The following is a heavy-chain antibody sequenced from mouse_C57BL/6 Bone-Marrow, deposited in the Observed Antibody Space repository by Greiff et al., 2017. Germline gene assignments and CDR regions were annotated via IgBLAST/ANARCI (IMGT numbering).Heavy chain of an antibody. CDR1: GFTFSSYG. CDR2: ISSGGSYT. V-gene: IGHV5-6*01. D-gene: IGHD1-1*01. J-gene: IGHJ3*01. CDR3: ARRSYYGSSYVGFAY. Sequence: EVQRVESGGDLVKPGGSLKLSCAASGFTFSSYGMSWVRQTPDKRLEWVATISSGGSYTYYPDSVKGRFTISRDNAKNTLYLQMSSLKSEDTAMYYCARRSYYGSSYVGFAYWGQGTLVTVSA.